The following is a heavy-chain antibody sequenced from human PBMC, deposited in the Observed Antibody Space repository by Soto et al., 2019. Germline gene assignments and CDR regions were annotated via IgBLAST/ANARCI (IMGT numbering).Heavy chain of an antibody. D-gene: IGHD1-20*01. CDR2: TYTGGST. V-gene: IGHV3-53*02. J-gene: IGHJ6*02. CDR1: GFALSSCY. CDR3: ARDPPITSDYAMDV. Sequence: EVQLVETGGDLIQPGGSLRLSCAAAGFALSSCYMMWVRQAPGKGLEWVSVTYTGGSTRYADSVKGRFTISRDDSSNTLFLQMNRLRADDTAVYYCARDPPITSDYAMDVWGQGTTVIVSS.